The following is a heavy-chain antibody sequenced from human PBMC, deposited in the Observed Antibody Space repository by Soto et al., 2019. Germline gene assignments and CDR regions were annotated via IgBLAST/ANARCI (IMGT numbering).Heavy chain of an antibody. D-gene: IGHD2-21*02. V-gene: IGHV3-30*18. CDR3: AKDWGSGDCGGDCYSGKHYYYGMDV. Sequence: QVQLVESGGGVVRPGRSLRLSCAASGFTFSSYGMHWVRQAPGKGLEWVAVISYDGSNKYYADSVKGRFTISRDNSKNTLYLQMNSLRAEDTAVYYCAKDWGSGDCGGDCYSGKHYYYGMDVWGQGTTVTVSS. CDR1: GFTFSSYG. J-gene: IGHJ6*02. CDR2: ISYDGSNK.